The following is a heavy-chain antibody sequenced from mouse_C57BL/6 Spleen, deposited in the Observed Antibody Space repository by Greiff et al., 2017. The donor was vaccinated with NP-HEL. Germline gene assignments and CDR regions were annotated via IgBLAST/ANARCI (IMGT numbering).Heavy chain of an antibody. CDR3: ARRGNGSSLSFAY. D-gene: IGHD1-1*01. CDR2: INPYNGGT. Sequence: EVQLQQSGPVLVKPGASVKMSCKASGYTFTDYYMNWVKQSHGKSLEWIGVINPYNGGTSYNQKFKGKATLTVDKSSSTAYMELNSLTSEDSAVYYCARRGNGSSLSFAYWGQGTLVTVSA. CDR1: GYTFTDYY. V-gene: IGHV1-19*01. J-gene: IGHJ3*01.